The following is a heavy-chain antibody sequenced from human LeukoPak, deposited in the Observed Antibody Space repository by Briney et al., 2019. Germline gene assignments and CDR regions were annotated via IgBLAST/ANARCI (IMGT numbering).Heavy chain of an antibody. J-gene: IGHJ4*02. Sequence: GGSLRLSCAAYGFTFSNAWMSWVRQAPGKGMERVGRIKSKTDGGTTDYAAPVKGRFTISRDDSKNTLYLQMNSLKTEDTAVYYCTTFYGGGTFDYWGQGTLVTVSS. CDR2: IKSKTDGGTT. D-gene: IGHD4-17*01. CDR1: GFTFSNAW. CDR3: TTFYGGGTFDY. V-gene: IGHV3-15*01.